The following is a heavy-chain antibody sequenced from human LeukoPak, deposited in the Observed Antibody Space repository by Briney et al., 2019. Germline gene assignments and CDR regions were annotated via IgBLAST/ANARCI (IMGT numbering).Heavy chain of an antibody. Sequence: PGRSLRLSCAASGFTFSSYGMHWVRQAPGKGLEWVAVISYDGSNKYYADSVKGRFTISRDNSKNTLYLQMNSLRAEDTAVYYCAKTYYYDSSGYYFDYWGQGTLVTASS. CDR1: GFTFSSYG. CDR3: AKTYYYDSSGYYFDY. J-gene: IGHJ4*02. V-gene: IGHV3-30*18. D-gene: IGHD3-22*01. CDR2: ISYDGSNK.